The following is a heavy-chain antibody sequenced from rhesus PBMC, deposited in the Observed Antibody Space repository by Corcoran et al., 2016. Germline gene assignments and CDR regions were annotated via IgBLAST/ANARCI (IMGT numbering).Heavy chain of an antibody. J-gene: IGHJ4*01. V-gene: IGHV1-180*01. CDR3: TREAITMVDIFDY. D-gene: IGHD3-28*01. CDR2: ISPYNGNH. CDR1: GYNFNSYY. Sequence: QVQLVQSGAEIKQPGASVKLSCKASGYNFNSYYMPWVRPAPGSGLEWIGLISPYNGNHADAQNFQGRVTITPDTSTSTGYLELSSLRSEDTAVYYCTREAITMVDIFDYWGQGVLVTVSS.